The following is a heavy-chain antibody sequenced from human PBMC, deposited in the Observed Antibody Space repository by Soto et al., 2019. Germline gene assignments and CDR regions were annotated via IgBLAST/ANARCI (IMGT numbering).Heavy chain of an antibody. CDR2: IRSKANSYAT. J-gene: IGHJ6*02. V-gene: IGHV3-73*02. CDR1: GFTFSGSA. D-gene: IGHD6-13*01. Sequence: EVQLVESGGGLVQPGGSLKLSCAASGFTFSGSAMHWVRQASGKGLEWVGRIRSKANSYATAYAASVKGRFTISRDDSKNTAYLQMNSLKTEDTAVYYCTRPDYSSRSGTAVRDYYYGMDVWGQGTTVTVSS. CDR3: TRPDYSSRSGTAVRDYYYGMDV.